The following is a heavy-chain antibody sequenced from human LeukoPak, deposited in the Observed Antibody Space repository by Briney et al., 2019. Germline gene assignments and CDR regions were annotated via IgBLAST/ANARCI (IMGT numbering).Heavy chain of an antibody. J-gene: IGHJ4*02. D-gene: IGHD3-3*01. V-gene: IGHV3-7*01. Sequence: GGSLRLSCAASGFTFSSYWMSWVRQAPGKGLEWVANIKQEGSEKYYVDSVKGRFTISRDNAKNSLYLQMNSMRAEDTAVYYCARMDYDFWSGYYTDYWGQGTLVTVPS. CDR3: ARMDYDFWSGYYTDY. CDR2: IKQEGSEK. CDR1: GFTFSSYW.